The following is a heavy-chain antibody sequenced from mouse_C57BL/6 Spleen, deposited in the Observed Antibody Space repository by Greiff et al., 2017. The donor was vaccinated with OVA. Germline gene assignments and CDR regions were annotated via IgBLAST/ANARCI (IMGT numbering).Heavy chain of an antibody. Sequence: QVQLQQPGAELVKPGASVKLSCKASGYTFTSYWMHWVKQRPGQGLEWIGLIHPNSGSTNYNEKFTSKATLTVDTSSSTAYMQLSSLTSEDSAVYYFAIRANGDGWDYWGQGTTLTVSS. J-gene: IGHJ2*01. CDR1: GYTFTSYW. CDR2: IHPNSGST. V-gene: IGHV1-64*01. CDR3: AIRANGDGWDY. D-gene: IGHD4-1*01.